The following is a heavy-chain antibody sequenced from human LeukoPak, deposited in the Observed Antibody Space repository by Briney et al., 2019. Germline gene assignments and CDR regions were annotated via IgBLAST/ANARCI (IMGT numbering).Heavy chain of an antibody. CDR2: IGTAGDT. Sequence: GGSLRLSCAACGFTFSSYDMHWVRQATGKGLEWVSAIGTAGDTYYPGSVKGQFTISRENAKNSLYLQMNSLRAEDTAVYYCARLLNDYGDYTFQHWGQGTLVTVSS. J-gene: IGHJ1*01. V-gene: IGHV3-13*03. CDR1: GFTFSSYD. CDR3: ARLLNDYGDYTFQH. D-gene: IGHD4-17*01.